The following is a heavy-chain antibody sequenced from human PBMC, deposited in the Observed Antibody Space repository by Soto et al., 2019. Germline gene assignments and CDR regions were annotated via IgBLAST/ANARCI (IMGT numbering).Heavy chain of an antibody. D-gene: IGHD3-9*01. CDR1: GFTFSSYG. Sequence: PGGSLRLSCAASGFTFSSYGMHWVRQAPGKGLEWVAVISYDGSNKYYADSVKGRFTISRDNSKNTLYLQMNSLRAEETAVYYCAKGGYFDWLSYYYYYMDVWGKGTTVTVSS. J-gene: IGHJ6*03. CDR3: AKGGYFDWLSYYYYYMDV. CDR2: ISYDGSNK. V-gene: IGHV3-30*18.